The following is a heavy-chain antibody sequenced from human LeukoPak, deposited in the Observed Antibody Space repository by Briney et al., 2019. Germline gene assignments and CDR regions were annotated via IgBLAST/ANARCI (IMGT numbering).Heavy chain of an antibody. Sequence: GGSLRLSCAASGFIFSDYVMTWVRQAPGKGLEWVSAVSGSGGSTYYADSVEGRFTISRDNSKNTLHLQMNSLRAEDTAVYYCAKRGVTGYKEAFDYWGQGTLVTVSS. J-gene: IGHJ4*02. CDR1: GFIFSDYV. CDR3: AKRGVTGYKEAFDY. D-gene: IGHD3-9*01. V-gene: IGHV3-23*01. CDR2: VSGSGGST.